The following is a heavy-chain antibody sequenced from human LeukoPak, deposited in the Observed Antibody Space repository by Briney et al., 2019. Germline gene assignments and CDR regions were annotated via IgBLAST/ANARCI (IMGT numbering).Heavy chain of an antibody. J-gene: IGHJ4*02. CDR3: ASARTSSRSWFTFDY. D-gene: IGHD6-13*01. V-gene: IGHV4-39*01. Sequence: SETLSLTCTVSGGSISSSSYYWGWIRQPPGKGLEWIGSIYYSGSTYYTPSLKSGVSISVDTSKKQLSLKLSSVTAADTAVYYCASARTSSRSWFTFDYWGQGILVTVSS. CDR2: IYYSGST. CDR1: GGSISSSSYY.